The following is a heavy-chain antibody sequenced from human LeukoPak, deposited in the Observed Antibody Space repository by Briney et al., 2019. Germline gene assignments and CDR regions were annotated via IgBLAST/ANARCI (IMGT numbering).Heavy chain of an antibody. V-gene: IGHV3-30-3*01. CDR2: ISYDGSNK. Sequence: GGSLRLSCAASGFTFSYYAMHWVRQAPGKGLEWVAVISYDGSNKYHADSVKGRFTISRDNSKNTPYLQMNSLRAEDTAVYYCARGYDILTGPDYWGQGTLVTVSS. J-gene: IGHJ4*02. D-gene: IGHD3-9*01. CDR1: GFTFSYYA. CDR3: ARGYDILTGPDY.